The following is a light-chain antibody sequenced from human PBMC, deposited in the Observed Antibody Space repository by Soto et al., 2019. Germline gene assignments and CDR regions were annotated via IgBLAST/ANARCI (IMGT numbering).Light chain of an antibody. Sequence: EILLTQSPATLSLSPGEGATLSCRASQSVSSSFLAWYQQQPGQAPRLLIYATSRRAPGIPDRFSGSGSGTDFTLTISRLEPEDFAVYYCHQFDSSLTFGQGIKVEIK. CDR1: QSVSSSF. CDR3: HQFDSSLT. V-gene: IGKV3-20*01. CDR2: ATS. J-gene: IGKJ1*01.